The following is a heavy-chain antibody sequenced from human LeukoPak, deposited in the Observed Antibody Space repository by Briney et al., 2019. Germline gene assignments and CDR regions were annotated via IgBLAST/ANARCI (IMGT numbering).Heavy chain of an antibody. J-gene: IGHJ4*02. CDR1: GFTFSSYT. Sequence: PGGSLRLSCAASGFTFSSYTMSWVRQAPGKGLEWVSAIGGSGGNTYYADSVKGRFTISRDNSKNTLYLQMNSLRVEDTAVYYCTKDPLDYWGQGTLVTVSS. CDR3: TKDPLDY. CDR2: IGGSGGNT. V-gene: IGHV3-23*01.